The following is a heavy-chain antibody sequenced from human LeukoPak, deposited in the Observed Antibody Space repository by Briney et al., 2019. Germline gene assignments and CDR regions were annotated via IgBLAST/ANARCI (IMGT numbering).Heavy chain of an antibody. CDR3: ARYCTFRTCSGTKFDS. V-gene: IGHV3-7*01. CDR1: GMTFSSHW. J-gene: IGHJ4*02. D-gene: IGHD1-1*01. CDR2: IKSDGSEK. Sequence: GGSLRLSCAASGMTFSSHWMSWVRQARGKGLEWVANIKSDGSEKYYLDSVKGRFTISRDNAKNSLYLQMNSLRAEDSAVYYCARYCTFRTCSGTKFDSWGQGTLVTVSS.